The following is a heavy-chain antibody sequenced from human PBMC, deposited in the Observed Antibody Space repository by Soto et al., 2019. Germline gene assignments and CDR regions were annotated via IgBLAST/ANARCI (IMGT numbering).Heavy chain of an antibody. D-gene: IGHD6-13*01. CDR2: INSDGTTT. CDR1: GFTFSRNW. J-gene: IGHJ5*02. V-gene: IGHV3-74*01. CDR3: ATVGTGSYNWFDP. Sequence: EVQLVASGGGLVQPGGSLRLSCAASGFTFSRNWMHWVRQAPGKGLVWLSRINSDGTTTTYADSVKGRFTISRDNSKNTVYLQINNLRADDTAVCYCATVGTGSYNWFDPWGQGTLVTVSS.